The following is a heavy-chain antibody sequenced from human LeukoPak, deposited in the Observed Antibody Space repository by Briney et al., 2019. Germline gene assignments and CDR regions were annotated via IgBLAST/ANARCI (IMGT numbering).Heavy chain of an antibody. Sequence: ASETLSLTCTVSGGSTSGYYWSWIRQPAGQGLEWIGRIYSSGSTNYNPSLKSRVTMSVDTSKNQFSLKLSSVTAADTAVYYCARVRGNWYFDYWGQGILVAVSS. CDR3: ARVRGNWYFDY. D-gene: IGHD1-20*01. V-gene: IGHV4-4*07. CDR1: GGSTSGYY. CDR2: IYSSGST. J-gene: IGHJ4*02.